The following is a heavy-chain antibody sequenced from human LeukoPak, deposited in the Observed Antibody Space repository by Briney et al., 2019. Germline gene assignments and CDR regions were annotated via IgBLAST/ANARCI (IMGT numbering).Heavy chain of an antibody. J-gene: IGHJ6*03. V-gene: IGHV4-34*01. CDR2: INHSGST. CDR1: GGSFSGYY. Sequence: KTSETLSLTCAVYGGSFSGYYWSWIRQPPGKGLEWIGEINHSGSTNYNPSLKSRVTISVDTSKNQFSLKLSSVTAADTAVYYCARDPGSYPGYYYYYYMDVWGKGTTVTISS. CDR3: ARDPGSYPGYYYYYYMDV. D-gene: IGHD3-10*01.